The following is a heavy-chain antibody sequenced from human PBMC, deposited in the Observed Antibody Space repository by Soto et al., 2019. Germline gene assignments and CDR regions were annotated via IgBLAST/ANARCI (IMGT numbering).Heavy chain of an antibody. J-gene: IGHJ4*02. V-gene: IGHV3-23*01. D-gene: IGHD1-26*01. Sequence: EVQLFQSGGGLVQPGGSLGLSCGASGFTFISYAMSWVRHVPGKGLEWISSISGSGANTWYAGSVQGRFIISRDNSKSTVSLHMSSLRVEDTAIYYCARDRATFDSWGQGTLVTVSS. CDR3: ARDRATFDS. CDR1: GFTFISYA. CDR2: ISGSGANT.